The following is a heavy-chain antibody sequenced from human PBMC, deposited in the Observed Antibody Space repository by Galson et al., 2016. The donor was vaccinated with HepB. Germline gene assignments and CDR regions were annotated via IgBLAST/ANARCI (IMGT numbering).Heavy chain of an antibody. CDR2: ITGSGGST. Sequence: SLRLSCAASGFTFSSYAMSWVRQAPGKGLEWVSTITGSGGSTYYGDSVKGRFTISRDNSKNTLYLQMNSLRAEDTAVYYCAKSPALMVYAMPARRKPSLYYFDYWGQGTLVTVSS. V-gene: IGHV3-23*01. J-gene: IGHJ4*02. CDR1: GFTFSSYA. CDR3: AKSPALMVYAMPARRKPSLYYFDY. D-gene: IGHD2-8*01.